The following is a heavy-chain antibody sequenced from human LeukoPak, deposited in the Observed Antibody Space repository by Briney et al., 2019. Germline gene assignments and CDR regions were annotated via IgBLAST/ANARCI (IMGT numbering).Heavy chain of an antibody. CDR1: GYTFTSYY. CDR2: INPSGGST. J-gene: IGHJ4*02. D-gene: IGHD5-18*01. CDR3: AREPALFAAMVHLFDY. V-gene: IGHV1-46*01. Sequence: GASVKVSCKASGYTFTSYYMHWVRQAPGQGLEWMGIINPSGGSTSYAQKFRGRVTVTRDTSTSTVYMELSSLRSEDTAVYYCAREPALFAAMVHLFDYWGQGTLVTVSS.